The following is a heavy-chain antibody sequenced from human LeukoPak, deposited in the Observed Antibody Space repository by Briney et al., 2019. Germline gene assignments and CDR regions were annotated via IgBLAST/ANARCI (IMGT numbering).Heavy chain of an antibody. CDR2: IYSGGST. Sequence: GGSLRLSCAASGFTFSSSAMSWVRQAPGKGLEWVSVIYSGGSTYYADSVKGRFTISRDNSKNTLYLQMNSLRAEDTAVYYCAREDGFGDFDYWGQGTLVTVSS. V-gene: IGHV3-53*01. CDR3: AREDGFGDFDY. CDR1: GFTFSSSA. D-gene: IGHD3-10*01. J-gene: IGHJ4*02.